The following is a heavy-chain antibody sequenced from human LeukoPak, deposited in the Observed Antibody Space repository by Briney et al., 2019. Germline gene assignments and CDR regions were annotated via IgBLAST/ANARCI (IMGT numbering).Heavy chain of an antibody. CDR2: ISSSSSYI. J-gene: IGHJ4*02. Sequence: KTGGSLRLSCAASGFTFSSYSMNWVRQAPGKGLEWVSSISSSSSYIYYADSVKGRFTISRDNAKNSLYLQMNSLRAEDTAVYYCARAGWDTAMIDYWGQGTLVTVSS. D-gene: IGHD5-18*01. V-gene: IGHV3-21*01. CDR3: ARAGWDTAMIDY. CDR1: GFTFSSYS.